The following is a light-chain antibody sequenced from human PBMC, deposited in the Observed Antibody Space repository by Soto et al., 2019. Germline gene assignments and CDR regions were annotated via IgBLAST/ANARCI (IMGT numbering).Light chain of an antibody. CDR2: EVS. J-gene: IGLJ2*01. CDR3: ASYTTSSAFVV. CDR1: SSDVGSYDR. Sequence: QSALTQPPSVSASPGQSVTISCTGTSSDVGSYDRVSWYQQPPGTAPKLMIYEVSNRPSGVPDRFPGSKSGNTASLTISGLQAEDEADYFCASYTTSSAFVVFGGGTKLTVL. V-gene: IGLV2-18*02.